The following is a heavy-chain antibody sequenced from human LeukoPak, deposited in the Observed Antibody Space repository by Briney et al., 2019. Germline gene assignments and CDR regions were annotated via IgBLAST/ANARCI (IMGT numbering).Heavy chain of an antibody. J-gene: IGHJ6*03. V-gene: IGHV3-7*01. CDR1: GFTFSSYW. CDR3: ARGGLRYFDWLLSPSYYYYYYMDV. D-gene: IGHD3-9*01. CDR2: IKQDGSEK. Sequence: GGSLRLSCAASGFTFSSYWMSWVRQAPGKGLEWVANIKQDGSEKYYVDSVKGRFTISRDNAKNSLYLQMNSLRAEDTAVYYCARGGLRYFDWLLSPSYYYYYYMDVWGKGTTVTISS.